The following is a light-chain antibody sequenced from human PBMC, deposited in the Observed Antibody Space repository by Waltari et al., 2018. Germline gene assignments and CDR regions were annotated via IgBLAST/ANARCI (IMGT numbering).Light chain of an antibody. CDR2: GDD. CDR3: GTWDSSLSAGV. V-gene: IGLV1-51*01. CDR1: DSNVGNDY. J-gene: IGLJ1*01. Sequence: QSVLTQPPSVSAAPGQKVTISCPGSDSNVGNDYVSWYQQLPGRAPKLLIYGDDNRPSGIPDRFSGSKSGTSATLAITGLQTGDEADYFCGTWDSSLSAGVFGTGTKVTV.